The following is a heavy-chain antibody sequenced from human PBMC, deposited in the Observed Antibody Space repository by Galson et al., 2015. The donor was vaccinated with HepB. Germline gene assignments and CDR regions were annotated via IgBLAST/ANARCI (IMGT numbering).Heavy chain of an antibody. J-gene: IGHJ3*02. D-gene: IGHD3-3*01. V-gene: IGHV3-64D*06. CDR2: ISSNGGST. CDR3: VKGPAFYYDRSLGDAFDI. Sequence: SLRLSCAASGFTFSSYAMHWVRQAPGKGLEYVSAISSNGGSTYYADSVKGRFTISRDNSKNTLYLQMSSLRAEDTAVYYCVKGPAFYYDRSLGDAFDIWGQGTMVTVSS. CDR1: GFTFSSYA.